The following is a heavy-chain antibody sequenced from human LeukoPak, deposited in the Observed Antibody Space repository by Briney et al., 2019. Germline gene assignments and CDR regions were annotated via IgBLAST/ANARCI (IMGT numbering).Heavy chain of an antibody. D-gene: IGHD3-16*02. J-gene: IGHJ5*02. Sequence: GGSLRLSCAASGFTFSSYWMSWVRQAPGKGLEWVANIKQDGSEKYYVDSVKGRFTISRDNAKNSLYLQMNSLRAEDTAVYYCARNPTYDYVWGSYRSNWFDPWGQGTLVTVSS. CDR3: ARNPTYDYVWGSYRSNWFDP. CDR1: GFTFSSYW. CDR2: IKQDGSEK. V-gene: IGHV3-7*01.